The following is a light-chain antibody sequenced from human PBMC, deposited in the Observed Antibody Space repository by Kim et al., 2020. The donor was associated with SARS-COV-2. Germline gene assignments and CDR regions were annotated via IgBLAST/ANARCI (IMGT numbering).Light chain of an antibody. J-gene: IGLJ1*01. CDR1: SLRSYY. CDR2: GKY. CDR3: HSRDTSDNHPV. V-gene: IGLV3-19*01. Sequence: AFVQTVVITCHGDSLRSYYAGWYQQRTGQAPALVIYGKYNQPSGITDRCSAASSVNTTSLTITGAHAEDEADYYCHSRDTSDNHPVFGTGTKVTVL.